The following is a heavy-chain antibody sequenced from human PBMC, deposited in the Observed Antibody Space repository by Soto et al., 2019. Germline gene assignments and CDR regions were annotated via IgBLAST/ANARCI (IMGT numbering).Heavy chain of an antibody. J-gene: IGHJ3*02. V-gene: IGHV4-61*01. Sequence: QVQLQESGPGLVKPSETLSLTCTVSGGSVSSGSYYWSWIRQPPGKGLEWIGYIYYSGRTNYNPSLKSRVTISVDTSKNQFSLKLSSVTAADTAVYYCARGDYGDYVLGVFDIWGQGTMVTVSS. D-gene: IGHD4-17*01. CDR1: GGSVSSGSYY. CDR3: ARGDYGDYVLGVFDI. CDR2: IYYSGRT.